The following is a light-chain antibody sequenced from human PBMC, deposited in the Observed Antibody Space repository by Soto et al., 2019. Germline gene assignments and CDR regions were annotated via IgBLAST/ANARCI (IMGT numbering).Light chain of an antibody. CDR1: QDISNW. V-gene: IGKV1-12*01. J-gene: IGKJ2*01. Sequence: DIQMTQSPSSVSASVGDRVTFTCRASQDISNWLAWYQQMPGKAPKLLISAASSLQSGVPSRFGGSGSGTDFTLSISSLQPEDFATYYCQQANSFPYTFGQGTKLEIK. CDR3: QQANSFPYT. CDR2: AAS.